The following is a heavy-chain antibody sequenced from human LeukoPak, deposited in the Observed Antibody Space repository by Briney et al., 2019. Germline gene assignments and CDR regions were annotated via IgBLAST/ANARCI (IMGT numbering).Heavy chain of an antibody. CDR2: ISDYNGNK. Sequence: ASVKDSCKPSGYTFTRYGISWVRQAPGPGLEWMEGISDYNGNKNYAQKLQGRVTMTKDTSTSTAYMELRSLRADDTAVYYCARGVTMLRGVFFDYWGQGTLVTVSS. CDR3: ARGVTMLRGVFFDY. CDR1: GYTFTRYG. J-gene: IGHJ4*02. V-gene: IGHV1-18*04. D-gene: IGHD3-10*01.